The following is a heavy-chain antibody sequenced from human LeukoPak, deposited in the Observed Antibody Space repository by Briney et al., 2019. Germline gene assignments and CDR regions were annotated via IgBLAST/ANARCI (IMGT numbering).Heavy chain of an antibody. Sequence: GESLKISCKGSGYSFTSYWITWVRQMPGKGLVWMGRIDPSDSYTNYSPSFQGDVTTSADKSISTAYLQRSSLTASDTAMYYCARQGGQGGMDVWGQGTTVTVSS. CDR3: ARQGGQGGMDV. CDR2: IDPSDSYT. D-gene: IGHD3-16*01. V-gene: IGHV5-10-1*01. CDR1: GYSFTSYW. J-gene: IGHJ6*01.